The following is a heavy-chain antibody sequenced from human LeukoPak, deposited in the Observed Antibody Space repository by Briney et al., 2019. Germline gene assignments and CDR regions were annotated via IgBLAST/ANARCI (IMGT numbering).Heavy chain of an antibody. CDR2: MNPNSGNT. CDR1: GYTFTSYD. J-gene: IGHJ5*02. Sequence: ASVKVSCKASGYTFTSYDINWVRQATGQGLEWMGWMNPNSGNTGYAQKFQGRVTITRNTSISTAYMELSSLRSEDTAVYYCARVDYHDSSGTNWLDPWGQGTLVTVSS. V-gene: IGHV1-8*03. D-gene: IGHD3-22*01. CDR3: ARVDYHDSSGTNWLDP.